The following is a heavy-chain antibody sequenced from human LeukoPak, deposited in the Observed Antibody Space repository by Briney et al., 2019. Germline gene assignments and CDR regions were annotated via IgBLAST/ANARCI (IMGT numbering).Heavy chain of an antibody. J-gene: IGHJ4*02. CDR1: GGSISSGDYY. D-gene: IGHD6-19*01. V-gene: IGHV4-30-4*01. Sequence: SETLSLTCTVSGGSISSGDYYWSWIRQPPGKDLEWIGYIYYSGSTYYNPSLKSRVTISVDTSKNQFSLKLSSVTAADTAVYYCARVYSSGWYLWPGGDYYFDYWGQGTLVTVSS. CDR3: ARVYSSGWYLWPGGDYYFDY. CDR2: IYYSGST.